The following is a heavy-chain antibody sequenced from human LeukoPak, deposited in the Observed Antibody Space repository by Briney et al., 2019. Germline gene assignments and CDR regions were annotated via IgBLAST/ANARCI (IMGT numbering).Heavy chain of an antibody. D-gene: IGHD5-18*01. V-gene: IGHV4-59*01. CDR3: AGGYSYGSTYYYMDV. Sequence: PSETLSLTCTVSGGSLSSYYWSWLRQPPGKGLEWIGYIYYSGSTNYNPSLKSRVTISVDTSKNQFSLKLSSVTAADTAVYYCAGGYSYGSTYYYMDVWGKGTTVTISS. J-gene: IGHJ6*03. CDR2: IYYSGST. CDR1: GGSLSSYY.